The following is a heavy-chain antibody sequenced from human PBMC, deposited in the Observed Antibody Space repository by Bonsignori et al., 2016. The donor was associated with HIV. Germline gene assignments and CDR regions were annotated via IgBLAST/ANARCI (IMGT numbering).Heavy chain of an antibody. V-gene: IGHV6-1*01. Sequence: WIRQSPSRGLEWLGRTYYRSKWYNDYAVSVKSRITINPDTSKNQFSLQLNSVTPEDTAVYYCAREGCSGGSCYLDYWGQGTLVTVSS. J-gene: IGHJ4*02. CDR3: AREGCSGGSCYLDY. D-gene: IGHD2-15*01. CDR2: TYYRSKWYN.